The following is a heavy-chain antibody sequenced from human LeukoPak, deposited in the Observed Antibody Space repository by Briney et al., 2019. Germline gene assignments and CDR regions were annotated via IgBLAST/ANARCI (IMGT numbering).Heavy chain of an antibody. D-gene: IGHD3-22*01. V-gene: IGHV5-10-1*01. CDR3: ARNGGYYQYWYFDL. CDR1: GYSFTSYW. J-gene: IGHJ2*01. Sequence: GESLKISCQGSGYSFTSYWIGWVRQMPGKGLEWMGRIDPSDSYTNYSPSFQGHVTISADKSISTAYLQWSSLKASDTAMYYCARNGGYYQYWYFDLWGRGTLVTVSS. CDR2: IDPSDSYT.